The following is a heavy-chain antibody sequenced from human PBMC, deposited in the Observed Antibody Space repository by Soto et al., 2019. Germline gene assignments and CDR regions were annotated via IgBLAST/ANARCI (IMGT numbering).Heavy chain of an antibody. Sequence: GGSLRLSCAASGFTFDAYAMHWVRQAPGKGLEWVSGITSNSDYIAYADSVRGRFTISRDNAKNSLYLQMNSLRPEDTAFYYCAQDTAGRGLHYFAYWGQGTLVTVSS. J-gene: IGHJ4*02. V-gene: IGHV3-9*01. CDR2: ITSNSDYI. CDR3: AQDTAGRGLHYFAY. D-gene: IGHD6-25*01. CDR1: GFTFDAYA.